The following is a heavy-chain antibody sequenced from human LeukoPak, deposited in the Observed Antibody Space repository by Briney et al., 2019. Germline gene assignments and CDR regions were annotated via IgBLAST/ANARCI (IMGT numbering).Heavy chain of an antibody. CDR1: GFTFSSYA. V-gene: IGHV3-48*04. CDR3: ARDLAGSIDY. J-gene: IGHJ4*02. CDR2: ITRSSSSI. Sequence: PGGSLRLSCAASGFTFSSYAMNWVRQAPGKGLEWVSYITRSSSSIYYADSVKGRFTISRDNAKNTLYLEMNSLRAEDTAVYYCARDLAGSIDYWGQGTLVTVSS. D-gene: IGHD6-19*01.